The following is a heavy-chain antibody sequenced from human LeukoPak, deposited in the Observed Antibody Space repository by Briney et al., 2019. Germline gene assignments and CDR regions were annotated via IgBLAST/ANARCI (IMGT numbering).Heavy chain of an antibody. CDR2: ISAYNGNT. CDR3: ARDLLPGRGGYLSPLNY. Sequence: ASVKVSCKASGYTFTSYGISWVRQAPGQGLEWMGWISAYNGNTNYAQKLQGRVTMAPDTSTSPAYMGLRRLRSDDTGVCYCARDLLPGRGGYLSPLNYWGQGTLFTVSS. D-gene: IGHD6-19*01. CDR1: GYTFTSYG. J-gene: IGHJ4*02. V-gene: IGHV1-18*01.